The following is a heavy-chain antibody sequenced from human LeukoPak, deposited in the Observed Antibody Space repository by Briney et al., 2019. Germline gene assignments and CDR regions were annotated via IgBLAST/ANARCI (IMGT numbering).Heavy chain of an antibody. CDR1: GGSISSYY. Sequence: SETLSLTCTVSGGSISSYYWSWIRQPAGKGLEWIGRIYTSGSTNYNPSLKSRVTMSVDTSKNQFSLKLSSVTAADTAVYYCARDRGDFWSGYYYYGMDVWGRGTTVTVSS. CDR3: ARDRGDFWSGYYYYGMDV. V-gene: IGHV4-4*07. J-gene: IGHJ6*02. D-gene: IGHD3-3*01. CDR2: IYTSGST.